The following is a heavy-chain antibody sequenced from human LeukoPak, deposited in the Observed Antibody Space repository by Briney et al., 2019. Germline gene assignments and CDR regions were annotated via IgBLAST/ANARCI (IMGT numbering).Heavy chain of an antibody. CDR3: ARDRAGIAAAGDRYYGMDV. CDR2: IIPILGIA. Sequence: SVKVSCKASGGTFSSYAISWVRQAPGQGLEWMGMIIPILGIANYAQNFQGRVTITADKSTSTAYMELSSLRSEDTAVYYCARDRAGIAAAGDRYYGMDVWGQGTTVTVSS. D-gene: IGHD6-13*01. V-gene: IGHV1-69*04. J-gene: IGHJ6*02. CDR1: GGTFSSYA.